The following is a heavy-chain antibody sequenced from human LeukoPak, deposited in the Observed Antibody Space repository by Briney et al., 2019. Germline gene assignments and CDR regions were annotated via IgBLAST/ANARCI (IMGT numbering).Heavy chain of an antibody. CDR2: IYYSGST. D-gene: IGHD3-10*01. Sequence: SETLSLTCTVSGGSISSGGYYWSWTRQHPGKGLEWIGYIYYSGSTYYNPSFKSRVTISVDTSKNQFSLKLSSVTAADTAVYYCARVRKGTIDYWGQGTLVTVSS. J-gene: IGHJ4*02. V-gene: IGHV4-31*03. CDR1: GGSISSGGYY. CDR3: ARVRKGTIDY.